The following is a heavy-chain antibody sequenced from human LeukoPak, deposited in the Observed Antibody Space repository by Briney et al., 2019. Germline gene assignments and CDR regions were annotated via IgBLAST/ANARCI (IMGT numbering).Heavy chain of an antibody. CDR2: INSDGSSR. CDR3: ARDPRSFDCTNGVCRFDY. CDR1: GFTFSSYW. D-gene: IGHD2-8*01. V-gene: IGHV3-74*01. J-gene: IGHJ4*02. Sequence: GGSLRLSCAASGFTFSSYWMHWVRQVPGKGLVWVSRINSDGSSRSYVDSVMGRFTISRDNAKNSLYLQMNSLRAEDTAVYYCARDPRSFDCTNGVCRFDYWGQGTLVTVSS.